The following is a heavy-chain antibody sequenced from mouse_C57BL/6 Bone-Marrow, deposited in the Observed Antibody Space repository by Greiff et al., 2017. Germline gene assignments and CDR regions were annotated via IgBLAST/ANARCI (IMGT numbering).Heavy chain of an antibody. Sequence: QVHVKQPGAELVKPGASVKMSCKASGYTFTSYWITWVKQRPGQGLEWIGDIYPGSGSTNYNEKFKSKATLTVDTSSSTAYMQLSSLTSEDSAVYYCARGGTTVVGRFDYWGQGTTLTVSS. D-gene: IGHD1-1*01. CDR3: ARGGTTVVGRFDY. CDR2: IYPGSGST. V-gene: IGHV1-55*01. J-gene: IGHJ2*01. CDR1: GYTFTSYW.